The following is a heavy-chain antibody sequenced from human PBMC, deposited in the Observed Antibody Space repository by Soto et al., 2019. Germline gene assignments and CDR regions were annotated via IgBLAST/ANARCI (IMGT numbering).Heavy chain of an antibody. Sequence: GGSLRLSCAASGFTFSSYSMNWVRQAPGKGLEWVSSISSSSSYIYYADSVKGRFTISRDNAKNSLYLQMNSLRAEDTAVYYCARDSQGYCSSTSCPFDYWGQGTLVTVSS. V-gene: IGHV3-21*01. CDR3: ARDSQGYCSSTSCPFDY. CDR1: GFTFSSYS. CDR2: ISSSSSYI. J-gene: IGHJ4*02. D-gene: IGHD2-2*01.